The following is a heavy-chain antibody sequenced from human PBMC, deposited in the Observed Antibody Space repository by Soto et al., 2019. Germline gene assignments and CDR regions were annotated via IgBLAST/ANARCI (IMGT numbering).Heavy chain of an antibody. Sequence: QIQLVQSGAEVKKPGASVKVSCKASGYTFISYGISWVRQAPGQGLEWMGWISPYTANTNYAQQFQGIVTMTTDTSTSTDYIELRTLRSDASAVYYCARAGYSTSWYCILITGAHGVESDYWGQGTLVTVSS. D-gene: IGHD6-13*01. V-gene: IGHV1-18*01. CDR1: GYTFISYG. J-gene: IGHJ4*02. CDR3: ARAGYSTSWYCILITGAHGVESDY. CDR2: ISPYTANT.